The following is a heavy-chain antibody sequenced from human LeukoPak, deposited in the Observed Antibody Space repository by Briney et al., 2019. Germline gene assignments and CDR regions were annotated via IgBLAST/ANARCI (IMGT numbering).Heavy chain of an antibody. V-gene: IGHV4-59*01. J-gene: IGHJ4*02. CDR3: ARDVSGYPDY. D-gene: IGHD5-12*01. CDR1: GGSISSYY. Sequence: SETLSLTCTVSGGSISSYYWSWIRQPPGKGLEWIGYIYYSGSTNYNPSLKSRVTISVDTSKNQFSLKLSSVTAADTAVYYCARDVSGYPDYWGQGTLVTVSS. CDR2: IYYSGST.